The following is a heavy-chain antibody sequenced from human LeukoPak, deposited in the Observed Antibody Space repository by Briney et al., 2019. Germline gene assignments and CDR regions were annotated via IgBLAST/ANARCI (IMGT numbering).Heavy chain of an antibody. D-gene: IGHD2-21*02. CDR2: IYPSDSDT. J-gene: IGHJ4*02. CDR3: ARFRCGGDCHSDF. Sequence: GESLKISCRGSGYTFVDYWSGWVRQMPGKGLEWIGFIYPSDSDTRYSPSFQGQVTISADATMNTAFLQWSSLKASDTAIYYCARFRCGGDCHSDFWGQGTLVTVAS. CDR1: GYTFVDYW. V-gene: IGHV5-51*01.